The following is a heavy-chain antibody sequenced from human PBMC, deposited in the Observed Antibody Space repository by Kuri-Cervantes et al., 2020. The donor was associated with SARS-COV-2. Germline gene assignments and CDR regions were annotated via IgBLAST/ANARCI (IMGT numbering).Heavy chain of an antibody. CDR3: AGGCTGWISN. D-gene: IGHD2-2*03. CDR1: GGSISSYY. V-gene: IGHV4-4*07. J-gene: IGHJ4*02. CDR2: IYISGST. Sequence: SETLSLTCTVSGGSISSYYWSWIRQPAGKGLEWIGRIYISGSTNYNPSLESRVTMSIDTSRNQFSLRPSSVTAADTAVYYCAGGCTGWISNWGQGTLVTVSS.